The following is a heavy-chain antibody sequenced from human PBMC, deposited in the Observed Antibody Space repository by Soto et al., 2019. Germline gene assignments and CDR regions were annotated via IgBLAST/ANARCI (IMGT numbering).Heavy chain of an antibody. CDR3: AKSRQHYYFDY. CDR2: ISYDGSNK. CDR1: GFTFSSYG. J-gene: IGHJ4*02. Sequence: QVQLVESGGGVVQPGRSLRLSCAASGFTFSSYGMHWVRQAPGKGLEWVAVISYDGSNKYYADSVKGRFTISRDNSKNTLYLQMNSLRAEDTDVYYCAKSRQHYYFDYWGQGTLVTVSS. V-gene: IGHV3-30*18.